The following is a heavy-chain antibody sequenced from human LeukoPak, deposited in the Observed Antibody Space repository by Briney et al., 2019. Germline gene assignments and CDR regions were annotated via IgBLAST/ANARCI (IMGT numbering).Heavy chain of an antibody. J-gene: IGHJ2*01. CDR1: GGSISSSDYH. Sequence: PSETLSLTCTVSGGSISSSDYHWGWIRQTPGKGLEWIGSIYYSGTTYYNPSLKSRVTISADTSKNQFSLKLSSVTAADTAVYYCARDTAVAGTWWYFDLWGRGTLVTVSS. V-gene: IGHV4-39*02. CDR3: ARDTAVAGTWWYFDL. CDR2: IYYSGTT. D-gene: IGHD6-19*01.